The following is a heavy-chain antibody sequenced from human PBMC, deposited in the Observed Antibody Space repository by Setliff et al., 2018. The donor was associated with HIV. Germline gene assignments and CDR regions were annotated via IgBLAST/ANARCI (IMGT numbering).Heavy chain of an antibody. CDR2: ISGSGDNT. V-gene: IGHV3-23*01. CDR3: VQGGLSSGWGSF. Sequence: LSLTCAASGFTFSSFAMSWVRQVPGKGLAWVSAISGSGDNTYYAASVQGRFTISSDNSKSVVYLQMNSLRAEDTAVYYCVQGGLSSGWGSFWGQGTLVTVSS. J-gene: IGHJ4*02. CDR1: GFTFSSFA. D-gene: IGHD6-25*01.